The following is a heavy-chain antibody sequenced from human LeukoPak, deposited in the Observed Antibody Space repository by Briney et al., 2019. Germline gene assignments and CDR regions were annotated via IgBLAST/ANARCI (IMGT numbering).Heavy chain of an antibody. CDR2: IYYSGST. V-gene: IGHV4-59*01. CDR1: GDSITNYY. J-gene: IGHJ6*02. Sequence: PSETLSLTCTVSGDSITNYYWSWIRQPPGKGLEWIGYIYYSGSTKYNPSLKSRVTISVDTPKNQFSLKLSSVTAEDTAVYYCARDFMTYYGMDVWGQGTTVTVSS. D-gene: IGHD3-16*01. CDR3: ARDFMTYYGMDV.